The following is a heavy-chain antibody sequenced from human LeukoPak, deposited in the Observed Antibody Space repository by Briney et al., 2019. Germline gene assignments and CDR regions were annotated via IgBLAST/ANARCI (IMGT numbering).Heavy chain of an antibody. J-gene: IGHJ3*02. V-gene: IGHV1-2*02. Sequence: ASVKVSCKASGYTFTGYYMHWVRQAPGQGLEWMGWINPNSGGTNYAQKFQGRVTMTRDTSISTAYMELSSLRSEDTAVYYCARVRYSGSNAAFDIWGQGTMVTVSS. D-gene: IGHD1-26*01. CDR2: INPNSGGT. CDR3: ARVRYSGSNAAFDI. CDR1: GYTFTGYY.